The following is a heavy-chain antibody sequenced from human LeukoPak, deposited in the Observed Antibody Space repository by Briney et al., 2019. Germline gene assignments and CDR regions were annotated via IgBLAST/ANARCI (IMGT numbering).Heavy chain of an antibody. J-gene: IGHJ4*02. CDR3: SKRNTMVRGGPCFDH. CDR2: INRDASSI. CDR1: GFTFSTYW. V-gene: IGHV3-74*01. Sequence: GGSLRLSCAASGFTFSTYWMHWVRQAPGKGLVWVSRINRDASSIAYADSVQGRFTISRDNAKNTLYLQMNSLRPDDTAIYYCSKRNTMVRGGPCFDHWGQGLLVTVSS. D-gene: IGHD3-10*01.